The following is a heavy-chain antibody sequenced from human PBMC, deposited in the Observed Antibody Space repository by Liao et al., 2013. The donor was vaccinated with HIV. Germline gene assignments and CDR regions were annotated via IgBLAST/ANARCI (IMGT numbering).Heavy chain of an antibody. Sequence: QVQLQESGPGLVKPSETLSLTCTVSGGSISSYYWSWIRQPPGKGLAWIGYIYYSGSTNYNPSFKSRVTISVDTSKNQFSLKLSSVTAADTAVYYCARGVWSGYYPGWFDPWGQGTLVTVSS. CDR2: IYYSGST. D-gene: IGHD3-3*01. J-gene: IGHJ5*02. CDR3: ARGVWSGYYPGWFDP. V-gene: IGHV4-59*01. CDR1: GGSISSYY.